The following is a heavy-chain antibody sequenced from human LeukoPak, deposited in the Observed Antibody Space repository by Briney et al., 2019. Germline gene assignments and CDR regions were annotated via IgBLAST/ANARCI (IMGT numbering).Heavy chain of an antibody. Sequence: GASVKVSCNVSGYAFTSYDISWVRQAPGQGLEWMGWISAYNGNTNYAQKLQGRVTMTTDTSTSTAYMELRSLRSDDTAVYYCARNYCSSTSCYTRVTYYFDYWGQGTLVTVSS. V-gene: IGHV1-18*01. CDR3: ARNYCSSTSCYTRVTYYFDY. CDR1: GYAFTSYD. CDR2: ISAYNGNT. D-gene: IGHD2-2*02. J-gene: IGHJ4*02.